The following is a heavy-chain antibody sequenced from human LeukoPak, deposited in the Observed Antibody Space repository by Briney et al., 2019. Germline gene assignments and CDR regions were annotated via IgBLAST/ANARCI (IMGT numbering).Heavy chain of an antibody. CDR3: ARDAGWGYYDL. Sequence: PGGSLRLSCVASGFAFSISWVTWVRQAPGEGLEWVANIDKHGNGKYYVDSVKGRFAISRDYATNSVFLQMNSLRAEDTSVYYCARDAGWGYYDLWGQGTPVTVSS. D-gene: IGHD1-26*01. CDR2: IDKHGNGK. CDR1: GFAFSISW. V-gene: IGHV3-7*01. J-gene: IGHJ4*02.